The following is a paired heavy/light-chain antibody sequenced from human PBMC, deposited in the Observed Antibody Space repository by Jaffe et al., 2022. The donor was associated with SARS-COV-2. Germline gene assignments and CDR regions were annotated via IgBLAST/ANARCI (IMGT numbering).Heavy chain of an antibody. CDR1: GGSISSYY. CDR2: IYTSGST. V-gene: IGHV4-4*07. CDR3: ARLSWDNWFDP. D-gene: IGHD6-13*01. J-gene: IGHJ5*02. Sequence: QVQLQESGPGLVKPSETLSLTCTVSGGSISSYYWSWIRQPAGKGLEWIGRIYTSGSTNYNPSLKSRVTMSVDTSKNQFSLKLSSVTAADTAVYYCARLSWDNWFDPWGQGTLVTVSS.
Light chain of an antibody. CDR2: AAS. V-gene: IGKV1-39*01. CDR3: QQSYSTLKT. J-gene: IGKJ1*01. CDR1: QSISSY. Sequence: DIQMTQSPSSLSASVGDRVTITCRASQSISSYLNWYQQKPGKAPKLLIYAASSLQSGVPSRFSGSGSGTDFTLTISSLQPEDFATYYCQQSYSTLKTFGQGTKVEIK.